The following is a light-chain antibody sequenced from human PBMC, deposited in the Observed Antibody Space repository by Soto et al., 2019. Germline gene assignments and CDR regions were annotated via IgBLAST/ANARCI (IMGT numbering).Light chain of an antibody. CDR3: CSYAGSSTFYV. CDR2: EGS. Sequence: QSALTQPASVSGSPGPSITISCTGTSSDVGSYNLVSWYQQHPGKAPKLMIYEGSKRPSGVSNRFSGSKSGNTAPLTISGLQAEDEADYYCCSYAGSSTFYVFGNGTKLPVI. J-gene: IGLJ1*01. V-gene: IGLV2-23*01. CDR1: SSDVGSYNL.